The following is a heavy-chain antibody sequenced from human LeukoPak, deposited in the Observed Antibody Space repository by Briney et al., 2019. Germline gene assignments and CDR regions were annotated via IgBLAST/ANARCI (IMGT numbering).Heavy chain of an antibody. CDR2: ISGDGGST. CDR1: GFTFDDYA. Sequence: GGSLRLSCAASGFTFDDYAMHWVRQAPGKGLEWVSLISGDGGSTYYADSVKGRFTISRDNSKNSLYLQMNSLRIEDTALYYCAKGRVRGGVAIVYWGQGTLVTVSS. V-gene: IGHV3-43*02. J-gene: IGHJ4*02. D-gene: IGHD3-10*02. CDR3: AKGRVRGGVAIVY.